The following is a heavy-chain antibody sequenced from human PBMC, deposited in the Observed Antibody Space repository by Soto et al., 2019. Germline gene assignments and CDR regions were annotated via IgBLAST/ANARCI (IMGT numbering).Heavy chain of an antibody. CDR1: GDTFTTFW. CDR2: IFPGDSNT. Sequence: GESLKFSCKDFGDTFTTFWIAWVHEMPGKGLEWIGTIFPGDSNTRYNPSFEGQVAISVDKSVGTAYLQWGTLKASDTAMYYCAKRRNKVGAPFDYWGQGTLDTVSS. V-gene: IGHV5-51*07. CDR3: AKRRNKVGAPFDY. D-gene: IGHD1-26*01. J-gene: IGHJ4*02.